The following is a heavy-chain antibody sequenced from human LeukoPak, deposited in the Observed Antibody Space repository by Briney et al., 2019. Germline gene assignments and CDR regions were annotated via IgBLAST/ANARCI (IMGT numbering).Heavy chain of an antibody. J-gene: IGHJ5*02. Sequence: PSETLSLTCTVSGGSISSSSYYWGWIRQPPGKGLEWIGSIYYSGSTYYNPSLKSRVTISVDTSKNQFSLKLSSVTAADTAVYYCARHESIAAPFDPWGQGTLVTVSS. D-gene: IGHD6-13*01. CDR1: GGSISSSSYY. CDR3: ARHESIAAPFDP. V-gene: IGHV4-39*01. CDR2: IYYSGST.